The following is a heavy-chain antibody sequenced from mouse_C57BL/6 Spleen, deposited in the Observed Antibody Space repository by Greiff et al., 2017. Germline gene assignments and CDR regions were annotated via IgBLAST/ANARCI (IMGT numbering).Heavy chain of an antibody. CDR2: IYPGSGNT. CDR1: GYSFTSYY. D-gene: IGHD1-2*01. Sequence: VTLMESGPELVKPGASVKISCKASGYSFTSYYIHWVKQRPGQGLEWIGWIYPGSGNTKYNEKFKGKATLTADTSSSTAYMQLSSLTSEDSAVYYCAREVTTAPWFAYWGQGTLVTVSA. J-gene: IGHJ3*01. CDR3: AREVTTAPWFAY. V-gene: IGHV1-66*01.